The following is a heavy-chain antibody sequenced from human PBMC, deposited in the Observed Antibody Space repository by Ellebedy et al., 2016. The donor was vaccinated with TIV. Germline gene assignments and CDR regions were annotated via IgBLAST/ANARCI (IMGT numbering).Heavy chain of an antibody. CDR2: IKSKTDGGTI. CDR3: ITDQGTYIRMDV. Sequence: GESLKISCAASGFTFRNAWMSWVRQAPGKGLEWVGRIKSKTDGGTIDYGAPVKGRFTISRDDSKNTLSLQMISLKTEDTGVYYCITDQGTYIRMDVWGKGTTVTVSS. D-gene: IGHD2-2*02. J-gene: IGHJ6*04. CDR1: GFTFRNAW. V-gene: IGHV3-15*01.